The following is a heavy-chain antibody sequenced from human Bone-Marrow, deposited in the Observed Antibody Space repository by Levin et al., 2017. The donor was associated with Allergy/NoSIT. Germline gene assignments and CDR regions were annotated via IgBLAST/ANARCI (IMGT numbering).Heavy chain of an antibody. CDR2: IRSKAYGGTT. Sequence: GGSLRLSCTASGFTFGDYAMSWFRQAPGKGLEWVGFIRSKAYGGTTEYAASVKGRFTISRDDSKSIAYLQMNSLKTEDTAVYYCTRDTVDDLGSGSQNDAFDIWGQGTMVTVSS. J-gene: IGHJ3*02. CDR3: TRDTVDDLGSGSQNDAFDI. V-gene: IGHV3-49*03. D-gene: IGHD3-10*01. CDR1: GFTFGDYA.